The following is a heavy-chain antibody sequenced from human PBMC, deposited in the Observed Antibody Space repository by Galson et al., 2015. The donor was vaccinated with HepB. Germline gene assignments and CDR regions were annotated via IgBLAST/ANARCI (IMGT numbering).Heavy chain of an antibody. V-gene: IGHV1-2*04. D-gene: IGHD3-22*01. CDR3: AREQESDYYDSSGGADAFDI. Sequence: SVKVSCKASGGTFTGYYMHWVRQAPGQGLEWMGWINPNSGGTDYAQKFQGWVTMTRDTSISTAYMELSRLRSDDTAVYYCAREQESDYYDSSGGADAFDIWGQGTMVTVSS. CDR2: INPNSGGT. J-gene: IGHJ3*02. CDR1: GGTFTGYY.